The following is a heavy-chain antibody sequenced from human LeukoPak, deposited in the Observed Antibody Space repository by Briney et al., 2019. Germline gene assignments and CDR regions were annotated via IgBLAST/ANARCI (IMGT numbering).Heavy chain of an antibody. J-gene: IGHJ4*02. CDR3: AKWKIVVVTATSLDY. CDR1: LLSFCRYA. Sequence: GGSLSLSRAPSLLSFCRYAMSWVRPAPEKGLEWVSGNSAGVASTNYADSVKGRFTISRDNSKNTLYLQMNSLRAEDTAVYYCAKWKIVVVTATSLDYWGQGTLVTVSS. CDR2: NSAGVAST. V-gene: IGHV3-23*01. D-gene: IGHD2-21*02.